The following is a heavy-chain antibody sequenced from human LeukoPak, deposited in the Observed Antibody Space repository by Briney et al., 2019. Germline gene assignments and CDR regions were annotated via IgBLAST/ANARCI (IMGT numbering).Heavy chain of an antibody. J-gene: IGHJ4*02. Sequence: GGSLRLSCAASEFTFKNYAMNWVRQAPGQGLEWVSVISGTGGGTYADSVKGRFTISRDNSKNTVYLQMNSLRAEDTAIYYCARRSRDGYNYFDYWGQGTLVTVSS. V-gene: IGHV3-23*01. D-gene: IGHD5-24*01. CDR2: ISGTGGGT. CDR3: ARRSRDGYNYFDY. CDR1: EFTFKNYA.